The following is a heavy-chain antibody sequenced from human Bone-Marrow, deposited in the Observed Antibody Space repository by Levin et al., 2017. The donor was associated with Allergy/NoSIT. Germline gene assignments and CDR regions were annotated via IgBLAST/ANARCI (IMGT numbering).Heavy chain of an antibody. CDR3: ASTTDDYGDYVGY. Sequence: GGSLRLSCKASGYTFTSYGISWVRQAPGQGLEWMGWISAYNGNTNYAQKLQGRVTMTTDTSTSTAYMELRSLRSDDTAVYYCASTTDDYGDYVGYWGQGTLVTVSS. CDR2: ISAYNGNT. CDR1: GYTFTSYG. J-gene: IGHJ4*02. D-gene: IGHD4-17*01. V-gene: IGHV1-18*01.